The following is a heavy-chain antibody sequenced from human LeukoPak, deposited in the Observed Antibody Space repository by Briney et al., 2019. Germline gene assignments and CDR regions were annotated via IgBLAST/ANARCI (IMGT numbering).Heavy chain of an antibody. Sequence: SVKASCKASGYTFTGYYMEWVRHAPGQGLEWMGRINTNSGGTNYAQQFQGRVTMTRDPSITTAYMERSRLRPDAPLVYYRARWDHALFQGGIRSPTGTTWGQGTLLTVSS. D-gene: IGHD1-1*01. CDR1: GYTFTGYY. CDR2: INTNSGGT. CDR3: ARWDHALFQGGIRSPTGTT. J-gene: IGHJ5*02. V-gene: IGHV1-2*05.